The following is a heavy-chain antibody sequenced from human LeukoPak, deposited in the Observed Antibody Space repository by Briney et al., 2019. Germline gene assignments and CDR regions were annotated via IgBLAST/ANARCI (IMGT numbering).Heavy chain of an antibody. J-gene: IGHJ5*02. CDR2: IGTAGDT. D-gene: IGHD1-26*01. CDR1: GFTFSSYD. Sequence: GGSLRLSCAASGFTFSSYDMHWVRQATGKGLEWVSAIGTAGDTYYPGSVKGRFTISRENAKNSLYLQMNSLRAGDTAVYYCATGLVGRGFDPWGQGTLVTVSS. CDR3: ATGLVGRGFDP. V-gene: IGHV3-13*01.